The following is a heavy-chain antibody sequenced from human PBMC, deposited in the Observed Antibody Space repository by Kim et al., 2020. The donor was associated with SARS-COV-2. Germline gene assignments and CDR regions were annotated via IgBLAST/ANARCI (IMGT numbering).Heavy chain of an antibody. CDR3: AKDIHSSSYHDAFDI. V-gene: IGHV3-9*01. Sequence: GGSLRLSCAASGFTFDDYAMHWVRQAPGKGLEWVSGISWNSGSIGYADSVKGRFTISRDNAKNSLYLQMNSLRAEDTALYYCAKDIHSSSYHDAFDIWG. CDR1: GFTFDDYA. D-gene: IGHD6-13*01. CDR2: ISWNSGSI. J-gene: IGHJ3*02.